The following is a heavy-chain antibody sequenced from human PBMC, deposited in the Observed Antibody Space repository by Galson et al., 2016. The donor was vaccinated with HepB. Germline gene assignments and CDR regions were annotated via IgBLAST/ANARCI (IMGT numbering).Heavy chain of an antibody. Sequence: SVKVSCKASGGTFSSYTISWVRQAPRQGLEWMGRIIPMLGLTTYAQTFQGRVTIIADKLTRTAYMELNSLRSEDTGVYYCTRDLGEMWGYYYMDVWGKGTTVTVSS. CDR2: IIPMLGLT. J-gene: IGHJ6*03. V-gene: IGHV1-69*04. CDR3: TRDLGEMWGYYYMDV. CDR1: GGTFSSYT. D-gene: IGHD3-16*01.